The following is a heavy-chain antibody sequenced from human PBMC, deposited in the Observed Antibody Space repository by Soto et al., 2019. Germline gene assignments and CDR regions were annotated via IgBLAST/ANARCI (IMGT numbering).Heavy chain of an antibody. CDR2: ISYDGINK. CDR1: GFTFSSSG. D-gene: IGHD2-15*01. J-gene: IGHJ4*02. V-gene: IGHV3-30*18. CDR3: AKDSDSGGFDY. Sequence: QVQLVESGGGVVQPGTSLRVSCAASGFTFSSSGMHWVRQAPGKGLEWVTVISYDGINKYYADSVKGRFTISRDNSKNTLSLQMTSLRAEDTAVYYCAKDSDSGGFDYWGQGTLVTVSS.